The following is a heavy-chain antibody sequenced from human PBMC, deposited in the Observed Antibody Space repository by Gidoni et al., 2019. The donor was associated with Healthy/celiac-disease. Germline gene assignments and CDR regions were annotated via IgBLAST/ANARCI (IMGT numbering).Heavy chain of an antibody. CDR2: ISGSGGST. CDR1: GFTFSSYA. Sequence: EVQLLESGGGLVQPGGSLRLSCAAPGFTFSSYARSWVRQAPGKGLEGVSAISGSGGSTYYADSVKGRFTISRDNSKNTLYLQMNSLRAEDTAVYYCAKERIAARRGADYWGQGTLVTVSS. CDR3: AKERIAARRGADY. V-gene: IGHV3-23*01. J-gene: IGHJ4*02. D-gene: IGHD6-6*01.